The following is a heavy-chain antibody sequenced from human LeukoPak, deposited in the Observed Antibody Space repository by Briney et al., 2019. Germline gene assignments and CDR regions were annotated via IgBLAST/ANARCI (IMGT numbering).Heavy chain of an antibody. CDR1: DDPINNNY. J-gene: IGHJ4*02. V-gene: IGHV4-59*08. CDR3: ARRGLNRQNFDY. Sequence: TPSETLSLTCTVSDDPINNNYWSWIRQPPGKELECIGYIHYSGSTNYNPSLKSRVTISIDTSKNQFSLKLNSVTAADTAVYYCARRGLNRQNFDYWGQGTLVTVSS. CDR2: IHYSGST. D-gene: IGHD3-16*01.